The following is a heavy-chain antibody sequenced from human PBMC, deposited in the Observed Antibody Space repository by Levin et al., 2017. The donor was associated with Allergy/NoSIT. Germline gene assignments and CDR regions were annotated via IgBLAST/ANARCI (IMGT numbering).Heavy chain of an antibody. V-gene: IGHV4-4*02. CDR1: GGSISSSNW. CDR3: ARTGRWSGYDWVAFDI. Sequence: SQTLSLTCAVSGGSISSSNWWSWVRQPPGKGLEWIGEIYHSGSTNYNPSLKSRVTISVDKSKNQFSLKLSSVTAADTAVYYCARTGRWSGYDWVAFDIWGQGTMVTVSS. D-gene: IGHD3-3*01. J-gene: IGHJ3*02. CDR2: IYHSGST.